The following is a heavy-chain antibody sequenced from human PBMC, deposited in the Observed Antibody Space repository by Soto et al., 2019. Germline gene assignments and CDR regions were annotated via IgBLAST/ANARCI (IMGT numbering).Heavy chain of an antibody. CDR1: GYTFTGYY. J-gene: IGHJ4*02. D-gene: IGHD3-10*01. Sequence: ASVKVSCKASGYTFTGYYMHWVRQAPGQGLEWMGWINPNSGGTNYAQKFQGRVTMTRDTSISTAYMELSRLRSDDTAVYYCATGGAMVRGVIDYFDYWGQGTLVTVSS. V-gene: IGHV1-2*02. CDR3: ATGGAMVRGVIDYFDY. CDR2: INPNSGGT.